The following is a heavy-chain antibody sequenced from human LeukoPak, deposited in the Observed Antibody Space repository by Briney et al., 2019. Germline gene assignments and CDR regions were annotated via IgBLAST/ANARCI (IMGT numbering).Heavy chain of an antibody. J-gene: IGHJ4*02. CDR1: GGSISSYY. Sequence: SETLSLTCTVSGGSISSYYWSWIRQPPGKGLEWIGYIYYSGSTNYNPSLKSRVTISVDTSKNQFSLKLSSVTAADTAVYYCARAAAHKFDYWGQGTLVTVSS. CDR2: IYYSGST. V-gene: IGHV4-59*01. CDR3: ARAAAHKFDY. D-gene: IGHD6-13*01.